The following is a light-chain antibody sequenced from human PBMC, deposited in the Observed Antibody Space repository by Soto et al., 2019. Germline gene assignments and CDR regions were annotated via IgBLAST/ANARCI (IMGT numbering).Light chain of an antibody. Sequence: EIVLTQSPGTLSLSPGERATLSCRASQSVSSNYLAWYQQKPGQAPRLLIYGASSRATGIPDRFSGSGSASYFTLTISTLEPEAFAMYYGTQHGSAPFTFGTGTRVDIK. J-gene: IGKJ3*01. CDR3: TQHGSAPFT. V-gene: IGKV3-20*01. CDR2: GAS. CDR1: QSVSSNY.